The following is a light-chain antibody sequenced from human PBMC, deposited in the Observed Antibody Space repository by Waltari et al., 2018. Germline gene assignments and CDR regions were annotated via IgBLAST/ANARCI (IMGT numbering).Light chain of an antibody. V-gene: IGKV3-11*01. Sequence: IVLTQSHGTLSLSPGDRATLSCRASQNVNSFLAWYQQKRGQAPRLLIYDASKRATGIPDRISGSGSGTDFTLTISSLEPEDFAIYYCQQRGNLPETFGRGTRVEMK. CDR2: DAS. CDR1: QNVNSF. CDR3: QQRGNLPET. J-gene: IGKJ2*01.